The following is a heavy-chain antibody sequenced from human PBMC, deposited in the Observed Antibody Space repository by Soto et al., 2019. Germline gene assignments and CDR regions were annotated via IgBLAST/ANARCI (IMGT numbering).Heavy chain of an antibody. V-gene: IGHV1-18*04. CDR2: ISAYNGNT. Sequence: ASVKVSFKASGYTFTSYGISWVRQAPGQGLEWMGWISAYNGNTNYAQKLQGRVTMTTDTSTSTAYMELRSLRSDDTAVYYCARDPGSGWQPYYFDYWGQGTLVTVSS. J-gene: IGHJ4*02. D-gene: IGHD6-19*01. CDR3: ARDPGSGWQPYYFDY. CDR1: GYTFTSYG.